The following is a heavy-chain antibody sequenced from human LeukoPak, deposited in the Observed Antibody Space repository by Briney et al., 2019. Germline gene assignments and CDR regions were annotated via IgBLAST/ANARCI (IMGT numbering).Heavy chain of an antibody. CDR3: ARQAAGTVDY. V-gene: IGHV4-59*08. D-gene: IGHD6-13*01. CDR2: IHYSGST. Sequence: SETLSLTCTVSGGSISSYYWSWIRQPPGKGLEWIGYIHYSGSTNYNPSLKSRVAISVYTSKSQFSLKLSSVTAADTAVYYCARQAAGTVDYWGQGTLVTVSS. CDR1: GGSISSYY. J-gene: IGHJ4*02.